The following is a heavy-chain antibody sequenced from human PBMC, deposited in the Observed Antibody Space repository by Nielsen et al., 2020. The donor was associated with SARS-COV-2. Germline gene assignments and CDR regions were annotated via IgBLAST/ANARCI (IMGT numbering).Heavy chain of an antibody. J-gene: IGHJ6*02. CDR2: ISYDGSNK. D-gene: IGHD3-10*01. V-gene: IGHV3-30*14. CDR1: GFTFSSYA. CDR3: ARVVSGYYGMDV. Sequence: GESLKISCAASGFTFSSYAMHWVRQAPGKGLEWVTVISYDGSNKYYAGSVKGRFTISRENAKNSLYLQMNSLRAGDTAVYYCARVVSGYYGMDVWGQGTTVTVSS.